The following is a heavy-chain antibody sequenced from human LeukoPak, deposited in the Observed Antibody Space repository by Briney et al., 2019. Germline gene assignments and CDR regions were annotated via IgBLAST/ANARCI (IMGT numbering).Heavy chain of an antibody. CDR1: GSTFTSYG. Sequence: VASVKVSCKASGSTFTSYGISWVRQAPGQGLEWMGWISAYNGNTNYAQKLQGRVTMTTDTSTSTAYMELRSLRSDDTAVYYCARGFWFGDSKWFDPWGQGTLVTVSS. V-gene: IGHV1-18*01. D-gene: IGHD3-10*01. CDR2: ISAYNGNT. CDR3: ARGFWFGDSKWFDP. J-gene: IGHJ5*02.